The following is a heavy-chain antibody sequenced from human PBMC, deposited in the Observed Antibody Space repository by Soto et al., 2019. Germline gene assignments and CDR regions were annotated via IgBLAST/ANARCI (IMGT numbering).Heavy chain of an antibody. CDR3: AKANGSGSYYYYYYYMDV. V-gene: IGHV3-23*01. J-gene: IGHJ6*03. CDR1: GFTFSSYA. D-gene: IGHD3-10*01. CDR2: ISGSGGST. Sequence: EVQLLESGGGLVQPGGSLRLSCAASGFTFSSYAMSWVRQAPGKGLEWVSAISGSGGSTYYADSVKGRFTISRDNSKNTLYLQMNSLRAEDTAVYYCAKANGSGSYYYYYYYMDVWGKGTTVTVSS.